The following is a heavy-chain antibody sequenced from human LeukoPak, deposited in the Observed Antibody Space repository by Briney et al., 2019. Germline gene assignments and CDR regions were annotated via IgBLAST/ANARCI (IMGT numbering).Heavy chain of an antibody. D-gene: IGHD3-10*01. CDR3: ARGGYYYGSGSYYIGLADI. J-gene: IGHJ3*02. CDR1: GGTFSSYA. CDR2: IIPIFGTA. Sequence: SVKVSCKASGGTFSSYAISWVRQAHGQGLEWMGGIIPIFGTANYAQKFQGRVTITADKSTSTAYMELSSLRSEDTAVYYCARGGYYYGSGSYYIGLADIWGQGTMVTVSS. V-gene: IGHV1-69*06.